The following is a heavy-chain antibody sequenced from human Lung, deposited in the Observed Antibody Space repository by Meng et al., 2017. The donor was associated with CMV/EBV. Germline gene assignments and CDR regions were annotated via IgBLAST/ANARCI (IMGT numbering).Heavy chain of an antibody. CDR3: ARDHGVDYYGGRMNWVDP. J-gene: IGHJ5*02. CDR1: GYTFTGYY. Sequence: ASVXVSXXASGYTFTGYYMHWVRQAPGQGLEWMGWINTNSGGTNYAQKFQGRVTMTRDTSISTAYMEMSRLRSDDTAVYYCARDHGVDYYGGRMNWVDPWGQGTLVTVSS. D-gene: IGHD3-10*01. V-gene: IGHV1-2*02. CDR2: INTNSGGT.